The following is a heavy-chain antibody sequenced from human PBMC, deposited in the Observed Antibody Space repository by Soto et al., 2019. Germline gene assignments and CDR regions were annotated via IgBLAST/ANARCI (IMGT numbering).Heavy chain of an antibody. J-gene: IGHJ3*02. Sequence: GESLKISCKGSGYSFTSYWISWVRQMPGKGLEWMGRIDPSDSYTNYSPSFQGHVTISADKSISTAYLQWSSLKASDTAMYYCARHRGLNQGIPVAGSDDALDIWGQGTMVTVSS. CDR2: IDPSDSYT. V-gene: IGHV5-10-1*01. CDR1: GYSFTSYW. CDR3: ARHRGLNQGIPVAGSDDALDI. D-gene: IGHD6-19*01.